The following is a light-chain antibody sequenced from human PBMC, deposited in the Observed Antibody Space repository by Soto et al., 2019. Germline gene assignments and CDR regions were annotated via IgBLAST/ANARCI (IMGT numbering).Light chain of an antibody. Sequence: DIQMTQSPSSLSASVGDRITITCRASQGIRNYLAWYQQKPGGAPKLLIYAASTLQSGVPSRFRGSGSGTDFTRTISSLQPEDVATYYCQKYNSAPRTFGQGTKVEIK. CDR1: QGIRNY. J-gene: IGKJ1*01. V-gene: IGKV1-27*01. CDR3: QKYNSAPRT. CDR2: AAS.